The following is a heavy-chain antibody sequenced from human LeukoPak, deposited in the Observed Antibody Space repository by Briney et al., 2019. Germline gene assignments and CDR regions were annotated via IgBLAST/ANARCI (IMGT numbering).Heavy chain of an antibody. V-gene: IGHV4-34*01. CDR2: INHSGST. CDR3: ARAARVSLKPGRRYFDY. D-gene: IGHD1-26*01. Sequence: KPSETLSLTCAVYGGSFSGYYWSWIRQPPGKGLEWIGEINHSGSTNYNPSLKSRVTISVDTSKNQFSLKLSSVTAADTAVYYCARAARVSLKPGRRYFDYWGQGTLDTVSS. J-gene: IGHJ4*02. CDR1: GGSFSGYY.